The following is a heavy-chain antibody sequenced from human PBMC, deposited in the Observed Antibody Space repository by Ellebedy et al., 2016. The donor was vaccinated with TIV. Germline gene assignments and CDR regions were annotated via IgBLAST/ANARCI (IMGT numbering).Heavy chain of an antibody. D-gene: IGHD2-15*01. J-gene: IGHJ3*02. CDR1: GYTFNMSG. V-gene: IGHV1-18*01. CDR2: ISAYNGKT. CDR3: ARYEAAESAFDI. Sequence: ASVKVSXKASGYTFNMSGYNWVRHAPGQGLVWMGSISAYNGKTNYAQKFQGRLTLSTDTSTRTAYVELRSLRSDDTAVYYCARYEAAESAFDIWGQGTKVIVSS.